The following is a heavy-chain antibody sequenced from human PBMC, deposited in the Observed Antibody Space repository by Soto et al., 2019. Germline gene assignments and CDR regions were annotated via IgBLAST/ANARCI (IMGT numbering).Heavy chain of an antibody. D-gene: IGHD3-3*01. J-gene: IGHJ3*01. V-gene: IGHV4-39*01. CDR1: GYSISASTYY. CDR3: SRHGVNSPFRF. CDR2: IYYDGTT. Sequence: PAETLSLTCIVSGYSISASTYYWVCVRQPPGEGLEWIGSIYYDGTTYSSPSLKSRVSLSVDTSRNQFSLKLTSVTAADTAVYYCSRHGVNSPFRFWGQGTMVTVSS.